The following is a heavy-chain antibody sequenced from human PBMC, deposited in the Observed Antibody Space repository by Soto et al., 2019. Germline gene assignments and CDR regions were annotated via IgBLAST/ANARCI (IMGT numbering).Heavy chain of an antibody. CDR3: ARAPPSNYVRYFDY. Sequence: GGSLRLSCAASGFTFSSYSMNWVRQAPGKGLEWVSSISSSSSYIYYADSVKGRFTISRDNAKNSLYLQMNSLRAEDTAVYYCARAPPSNYVRYFDYWGQGTLVTVSS. CDR2: ISSSSSYI. CDR1: GFTFSSYS. D-gene: IGHD4-4*01. V-gene: IGHV3-21*01. J-gene: IGHJ4*02.